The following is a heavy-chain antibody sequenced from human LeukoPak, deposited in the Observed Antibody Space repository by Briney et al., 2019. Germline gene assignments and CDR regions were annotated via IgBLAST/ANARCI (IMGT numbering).Heavy chain of an antibody. Sequence: PGGSLRLSCAASGFTFSSYWMSWVRQAPGKGLEWVANIKQDGSEKYYVDSVKGRFTISRDNAKNSLYLQMNSLRAEDTAVYYCAGGGGSYYHNPPDFDYWGQGTLVTVSS. CDR3: AGGGGSYYHNPPDFDY. CDR2: IKQDGSEK. J-gene: IGHJ4*02. CDR1: GFTFSSYW. V-gene: IGHV3-7*01. D-gene: IGHD1-26*01.